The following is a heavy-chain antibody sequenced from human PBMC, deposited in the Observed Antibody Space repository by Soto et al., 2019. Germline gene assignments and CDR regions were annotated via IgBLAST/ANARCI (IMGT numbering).Heavy chain of an antibody. CDR3: ERGVYHIDF. CDR1: GFTFTNYW. D-gene: IGHD2-8*01. CDR2: VKEDGSEI. Sequence: GGSLRLSCAASGFTFTNYWMTWVRQAPGMGLEWVANVKEDGSEIHYVDSVKGRFTISRDNAQNSVYLQMNSLRAADMAVYYCERGVYHIDFWGQGNLVTVSS. V-gene: IGHV3-7*01. J-gene: IGHJ4*02.